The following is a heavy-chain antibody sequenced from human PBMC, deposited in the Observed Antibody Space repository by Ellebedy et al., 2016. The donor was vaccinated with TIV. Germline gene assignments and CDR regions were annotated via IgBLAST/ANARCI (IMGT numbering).Heavy chain of an antibody. V-gene: IGHV4-34*01. CDR1: GGSFSGYY. CDR3: ARGRGYSGSLRWFDP. J-gene: IGHJ5*02. D-gene: IGHD5-12*01. CDR2: INHSGST. Sequence: SETLSLTXAVYGGSFSGYYWSWIRQPPGKGLEWIGEINHSGSTNYNPSPKSRVTISVDTSKNQFSLKLSSVTAADTAVYYCARGRGYSGSLRWFDPWGQGTLVTVSS.